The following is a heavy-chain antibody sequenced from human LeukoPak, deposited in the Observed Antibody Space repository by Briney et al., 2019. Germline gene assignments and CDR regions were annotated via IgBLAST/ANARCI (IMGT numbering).Heavy chain of an antibody. J-gene: IGHJ6*03. D-gene: IGHD2-2*01. CDR3: AKDSGCSSTSCFDYYYYYMDV. CDR2: IRYDGSNK. CDR1: GFTFSSYG. Sequence: GGSLRLSCAASGFTFSSYGMHWVRQAPGKGLEWVAFIRYDGSNKYYAESVKGRFTISIDNSKNTLYLQMNSLRAEDTAVYYCAKDSGCSSTSCFDYYYYYMDVWGKGTTVTVSS. V-gene: IGHV3-30*02.